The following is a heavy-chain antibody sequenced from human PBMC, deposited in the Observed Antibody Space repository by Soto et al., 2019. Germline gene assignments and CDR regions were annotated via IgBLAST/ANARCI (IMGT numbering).Heavy chain of an antibody. CDR2: LNSNTGGT. CDR1: GNTLTGYF. J-gene: IGHJ4*02. V-gene: IGHV1-2*02. D-gene: IGHD6-6*01. CDR3: ARGGYSSSSPSDY. Sequence: ASVKVSCKASGNTLTGYFLHWVRQARGQGLEWLGWLNSNTGGTNYAQKFQGRVTMTRDTSISTAYMELSRLSSDDTAVFYCARGGYSSSSPSDYWGQGTLVTVSS.